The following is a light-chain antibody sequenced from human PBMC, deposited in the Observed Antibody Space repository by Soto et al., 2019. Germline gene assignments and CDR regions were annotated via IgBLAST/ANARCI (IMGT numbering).Light chain of an antibody. V-gene: IGKV3-11*01. J-gene: IGKJ4*01. Sequence: EIVLTQSPATLSLSPGERATLYCRASQSVSSYLAWYQQKPSQAPRLLIYDASNRATGIPARFSGSGSGTDFTLTISSLEPEDFAVYYCQQRSNWLTFGGGTKVDIK. CDR3: QQRSNWLT. CDR1: QSVSSY. CDR2: DAS.